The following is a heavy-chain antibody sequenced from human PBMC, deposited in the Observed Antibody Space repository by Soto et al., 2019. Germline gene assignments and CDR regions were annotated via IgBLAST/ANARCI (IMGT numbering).Heavy chain of an antibody. CDR3: ARRGTSVSYSPFDY. V-gene: IGHV1-69*01. J-gene: IGHJ4*02. Sequence: QVQLVQSGAEVKKPGSSVKVSCKASGGTFSSYAISWVRQAPGQGLEWMGGIIAIFGTANYAQKFQGRVTITAADSPSTAYMELSSLSSEDTAVEDCARRGTSVSYSPFDYWGQGTLVTLSS. CDR2: IIAIFGTA. D-gene: IGHD1-26*01. CDR1: GGTFSSYA.